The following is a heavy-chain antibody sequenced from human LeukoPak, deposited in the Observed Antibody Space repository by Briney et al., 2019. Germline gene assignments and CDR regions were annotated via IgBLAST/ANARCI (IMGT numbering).Heavy chain of an antibody. CDR2: MYYSGTT. J-gene: IGHJ6*02. CDR3: ARVSSYGRYYYYGMDV. Sequence: SETLSLTCTVSGASVNSGSHYWSWFRQPPGKGLEWIGYMYYSGTTNYNPSLKSRVTISVDTSKNQFSLKLSSVTAADTAVYYCARVSSYGRYYYYGMDVWGQGTTVTVSS. V-gene: IGHV4-61*01. D-gene: IGHD5-18*01. CDR1: GASVNSGSHY.